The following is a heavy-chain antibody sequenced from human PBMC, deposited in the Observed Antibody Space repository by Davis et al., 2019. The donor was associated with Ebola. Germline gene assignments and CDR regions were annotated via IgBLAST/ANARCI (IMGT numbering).Heavy chain of an antibody. Sequence: GGSLRLSCAASGFTFSSYWMSWVRQAPGKGLEWVANIKQDGSEKYYVDSVKGRFTVSRDNAKNSLYLEMNSLRDEDTAVYYCARLFGVIPVFDYWGQGTLVTVSS. J-gene: IGHJ4*02. CDR3: ARLFGVIPVFDY. V-gene: IGHV3-7*01. CDR2: IKQDGSEK. CDR1: GFTFSSYW. D-gene: IGHD3-3*01.